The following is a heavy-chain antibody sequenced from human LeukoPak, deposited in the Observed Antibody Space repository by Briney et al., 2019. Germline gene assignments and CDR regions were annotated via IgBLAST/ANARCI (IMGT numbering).Heavy chain of an antibody. Sequence: SGGSLRLSCVASGFTFSTYSMNWVRQAPGKGLEWVSSISSSSSYIYYADSVKGRFTISRDSAKNSLYLQMNSLRAEDTAVYYCARDGGYCSGGSCNNWFDPSGQGTLVAVSS. CDR1: GFTFSTYS. J-gene: IGHJ5*02. CDR3: ARDGGYCSGGSCNNWFDP. V-gene: IGHV3-21*01. CDR2: ISSSSSYI. D-gene: IGHD2-15*01.